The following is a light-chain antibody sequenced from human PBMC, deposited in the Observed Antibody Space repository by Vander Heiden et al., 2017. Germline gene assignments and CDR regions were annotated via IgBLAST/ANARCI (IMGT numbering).Light chain of an antibody. J-gene: IGLJ2*01. CDR2: QDN. CDR3: QAWDSSIAV. V-gene: IGLV3-1*01. Sequence: SYELTQPPSVSVSPGQTARITCSGDTLGNNYVCWYQQRSGQSPVLVIYQDNKRPSGIPERFSGSNSGNTATLTISGTQAVDEDDYYCQAWDSSIAVFGGGTKLTVL. CDR1: TLGNNY.